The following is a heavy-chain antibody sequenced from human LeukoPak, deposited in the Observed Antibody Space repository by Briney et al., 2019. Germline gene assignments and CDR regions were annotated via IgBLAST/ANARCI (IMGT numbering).Heavy chain of an antibody. CDR1: GFTFSSYSMN. V-gene: IGHV4-39*01. CDR2: IYYSGST. D-gene: IGHD3-3*01. J-gene: IGHJ4*02. Sequence: GSLRLSCAASGFTFSSYSMNWVRQPPGKGLEWIGSIYYSGSTYYNPSLKSRVTISVDTSKNQFSLKLSSVTAADTAVYYCARRYYDFWSGYPNGDFDYWGQGTLVTVSS. CDR3: ARRYYDFWSGYPNGDFDY.